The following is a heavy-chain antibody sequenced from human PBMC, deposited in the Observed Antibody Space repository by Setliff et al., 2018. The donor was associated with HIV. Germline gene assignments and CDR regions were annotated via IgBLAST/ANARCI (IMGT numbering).Heavy chain of an antibody. CDR2: ISSSSDTI. CDR1: GFTFSYYS. J-gene: IGHJ5*02. V-gene: IGHV3-48*01. D-gene: IGHD2-15*01. Sequence: SLRLSCAASGFTFSYYSMNWVRQAPGKGLEWVSYISSSSDTIYYADSVKGRFTISRDNAKNSLYLQMNSLRAEDTAIYHCARGVVVAAHNWFDPWGQGTLVTVSS. CDR3: ARGVVVAAHNWFDP.